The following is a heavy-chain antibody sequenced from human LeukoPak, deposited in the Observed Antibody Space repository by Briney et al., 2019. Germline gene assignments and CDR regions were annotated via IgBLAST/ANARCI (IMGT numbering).Heavy chain of an antibody. V-gene: IGHV1-24*01. CDR3: ATLLWLSAFFWIDWFDP. CDR1: GYNFNELS. D-gene: IGHD3-10*01. J-gene: IGHJ5*02. Sequence: ASMKVSCKVSGYNFNELSMHWVRQAPGKGLEWMGGFDPEDGETIYAQKFQGRVTMTEDTSTDTAYMELSSLRSEDTAVYYCATLLWLSAFFWIDWFDPWGQGTLVTVSS. CDR2: FDPEDGET.